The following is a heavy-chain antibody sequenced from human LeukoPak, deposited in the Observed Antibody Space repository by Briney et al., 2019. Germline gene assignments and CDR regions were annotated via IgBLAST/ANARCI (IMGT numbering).Heavy chain of an antibody. CDR1: GFTFSSYS. Sequence: GGSLRLSCAASGFTFSSYSMNWVRQAPGKGLEWVSSISSSSYIYYADSVKGRFTISRDNAKNSLYLQMNSLRAEDTAVYYCARDGIRQPNWFDPWGQGTLVTVSS. CDR3: ARDGIRQPNWFDP. CDR2: ISSSSYI. J-gene: IGHJ5*02. D-gene: IGHD1-26*01. V-gene: IGHV3-21*01.